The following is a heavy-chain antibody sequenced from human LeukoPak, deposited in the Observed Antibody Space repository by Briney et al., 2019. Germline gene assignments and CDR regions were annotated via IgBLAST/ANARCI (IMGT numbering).Heavy chain of an antibody. Sequence: GGSLRLSCTASGFTFSSHWMTWVRQPPAKGLEWVANIKEDGSVKYYVDSVKGRFTISRDNTKNALHLQMNSLRADDTAVYFCARLYSSGWYDIRAAKRNLPYYFDYWGQGTLVTVSS. CDR1: GFTFSSHW. J-gene: IGHJ4*02. CDR3: ARLYSSGWYDIRAAKRNLPYYFDY. V-gene: IGHV3-7*03. D-gene: IGHD6-19*01. CDR2: IKEDGSVK.